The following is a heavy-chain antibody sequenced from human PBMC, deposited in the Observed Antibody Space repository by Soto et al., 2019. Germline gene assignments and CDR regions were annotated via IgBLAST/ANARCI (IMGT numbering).Heavy chain of an antibody. CDR2: IIPIFGTA. CDR1: GGTFSSYA. CDR3: ARDLHLYCNNGVCSESQLDP. J-gene: IGHJ5*02. D-gene: IGHD2-8*01. Sequence: SVKVSCKASGGTFSSYAISWVRQAPGQGLEWMGGIIPIFGTANYAQKFQGRVTITADESTSTAYMELSSLRSEDTAVYYCARDLHLYCNNGVCSESQLDPWGQGTLVTVSS. V-gene: IGHV1-69*13.